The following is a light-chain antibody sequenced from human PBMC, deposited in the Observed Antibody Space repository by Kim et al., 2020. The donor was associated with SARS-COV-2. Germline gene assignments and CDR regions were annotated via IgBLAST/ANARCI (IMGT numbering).Light chain of an antibody. CDR1: SSHVGAYNL. CDR3: TSYTRSDTWV. CDR2: DVS. Sequence: GQSVTISCTGTSSHVGAYNLVTWYQQHPGKAPKFMIHDVSQRPSGVSNRFSGSKSGNTASLTISGLQAEDEADYYCTSYTRSDTWVFGGGTQLTVL. J-gene: IGLJ3*02. V-gene: IGLV2-14*03.